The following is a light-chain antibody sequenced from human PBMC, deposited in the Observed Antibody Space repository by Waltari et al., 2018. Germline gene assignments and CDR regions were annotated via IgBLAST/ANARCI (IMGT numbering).Light chain of an antibody. J-gene: IGKJ1*01. CDR2: DAT. Sequence: EIVLTQSPGTLSSSPGERVTLSCRASQSVTRPLDWYQQKPGQAPRLRIYDATTRATGIPDRFSGSGSGTDFSLTISRLEPEDFAVYYCQKYGTLPATFGQGTKVEI. CDR1: QSVTRP. V-gene: IGKV3-20*01. CDR3: QKYGTLPAT.